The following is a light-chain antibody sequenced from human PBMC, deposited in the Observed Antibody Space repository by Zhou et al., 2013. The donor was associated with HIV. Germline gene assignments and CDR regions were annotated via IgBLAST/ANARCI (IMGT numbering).Light chain of an antibody. V-gene: IGKV1-12*01. CDR3: QQASSFPRT. Sequence: DIQMTQSPSSLSASVGDRVIITCRASQDVSSWLAWYQQKPGKAPKLLIYAASNLQSGVPSRFSGGGSGTEFTLTITSLQPEDFATYYCQQASSFPRTFGQGTKVEI. CDR2: AAS. J-gene: IGKJ1*01. CDR1: QDVSSW.